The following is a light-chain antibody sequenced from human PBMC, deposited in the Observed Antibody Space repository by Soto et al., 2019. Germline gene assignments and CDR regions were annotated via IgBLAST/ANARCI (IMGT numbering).Light chain of an antibody. CDR2: GAS. V-gene: IGKV3-20*01. CDR1: QSVSSSY. CDR3: QQYGSSPGT. Sequence: EIVLTQSPGTLSLSPGERATLSCRASQSVSSSYLAWYQQKPGQAPRLLIYGASSRATGIPDRFSGSGSGTDFTLTISRLEPEDFAVYYCQQYGSSPGTCGQGNKLEIK. J-gene: IGKJ2*01.